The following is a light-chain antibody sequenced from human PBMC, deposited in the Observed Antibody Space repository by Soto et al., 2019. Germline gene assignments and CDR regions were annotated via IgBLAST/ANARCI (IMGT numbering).Light chain of an antibody. CDR3: QQYNDWPAT. J-gene: IGKJ2*01. V-gene: IGKV3-15*01. Sequence: EIVMTQSPGTLSVSPGERATLSCRASQSVRSNLAWYQQKPGQAPRLLIYGASTRATGIPARFSGSGSGTELTLTISSLQSEDFAVYYCQQYNDWPATFGQGTTLEVK. CDR1: QSVRSN. CDR2: GAS.